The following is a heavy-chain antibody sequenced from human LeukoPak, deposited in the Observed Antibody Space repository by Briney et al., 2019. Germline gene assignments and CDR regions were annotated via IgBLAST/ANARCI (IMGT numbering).Heavy chain of an antibody. CDR2: IWYDGSNK. D-gene: IGHD2-15*01. CDR3: ARGAYCSGGSCPGAFDI. Sequence: GRSLRLSCAASGFTFRNYAMYWVRQAPGKGLEGVAVIWYDGSNKYYTDSVKGRFTISRDNSENTLYMQMTSLRAEDTAVYYCARGAYCSGGSCPGAFDIWGQGTMVTVSS. V-gene: IGHV3-33*01. CDR1: GFTFRNYA. J-gene: IGHJ3*02.